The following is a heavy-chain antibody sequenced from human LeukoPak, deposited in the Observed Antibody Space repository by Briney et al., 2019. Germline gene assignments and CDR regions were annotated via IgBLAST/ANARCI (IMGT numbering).Heavy chain of an antibody. V-gene: IGHV4-59*01. CDR3: ARGSSWYYFDY. J-gene: IGHJ4*02. CDR2: IYYSGST. D-gene: IGHD6-13*01. CDR1: GGSISSYY. Sequence: SSETLSLTCTVSGGSISSYYWSWIRQPPGKGLEWIGYIYYSGSTNYNPSLKSRVTISVDTSKNQFSLKLSSVTAADTAVYYCARGSSWYYFDYWGQGTLVTVSP.